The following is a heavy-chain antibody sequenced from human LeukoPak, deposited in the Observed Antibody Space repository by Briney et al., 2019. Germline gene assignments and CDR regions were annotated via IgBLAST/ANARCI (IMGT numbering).Heavy chain of an antibody. CDR1: GGSFSGYY. J-gene: IGHJ3*02. D-gene: IGHD3-16*01. CDR2: INHSGST. V-gene: IGHV4-34*01. CDR3: AREGSVWNAFDI. Sequence: SETLSLTCAVYGGSFSGYYWSWIRQPPGKGLEWIGEINHSGSTNYNPSLKSRVTISVDTSKNQFSLKLSSVTAADTAVYYCAREGSVWNAFDIWGQGTMVAVSS.